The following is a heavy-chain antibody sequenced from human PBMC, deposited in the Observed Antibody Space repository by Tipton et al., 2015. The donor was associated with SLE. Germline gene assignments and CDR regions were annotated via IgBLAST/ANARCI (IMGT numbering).Heavy chain of an antibody. CDR2: IYHSGST. Sequence: TLSLTCAVSGYSISSGYYWGWIRQPPGKGLGWIGSIYHSGSTYYNPSLKSRVTISVDTSKNQFSLKLSSVTAADTAVYYCARPLVAAAGWEAFDIWGQGTMVTVSS. D-gene: IGHD6-13*01. J-gene: IGHJ3*02. CDR3: ARPLVAAAGWEAFDI. V-gene: IGHV4-38-2*01. CDR1: GYSISSGYY.